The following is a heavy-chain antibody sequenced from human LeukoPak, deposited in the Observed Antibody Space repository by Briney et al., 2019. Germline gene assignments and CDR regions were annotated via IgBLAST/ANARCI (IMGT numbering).Heavy chain of an antibody. Sequence: GGSLRLSCAASGFTFSSFAMTWVRQAPGKGLEWVSGFDGNGPNTYYADSVKGRWTISRDNSRNTLYLEMNSLRPEDTAIYYCANPRTTGLGGAQFDYWGKGSLVTVSS. J-gene: IGHJ4*02. V-gene: IGHV3-23*01. D-gene: IGHD2-8*02. CDR2: FDGNGPNT. CDR1: GFTFSSFA. CDR3: ANPRTTGLGGAQFDY.